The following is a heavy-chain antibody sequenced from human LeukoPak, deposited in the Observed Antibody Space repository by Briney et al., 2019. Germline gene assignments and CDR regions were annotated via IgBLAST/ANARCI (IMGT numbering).Heavy chain of an antibody. CDR1: GFTFSSYS. CDR2: ISSSSSYI. V-gene: IGHV3-21*01. CDR3: ASEINYYDSSGLP. D-gene: IGHD3-22*01. Sequence: PGGSLRLSCAASGFTFSSYSMNWVRQAPGKGLEWVSSISSSSSYIYYAGSVKGRFTISRDNAKNSRYLQINILRANDTAVYYCASEINYYDSSGLPWGQGTLVTVSS. J-gene: IGHJ5*02.